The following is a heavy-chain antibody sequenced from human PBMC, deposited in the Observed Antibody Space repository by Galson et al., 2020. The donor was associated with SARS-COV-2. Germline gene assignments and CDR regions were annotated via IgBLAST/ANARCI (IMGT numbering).Heavy chain of an antibody. Sequence: GESLKISCVASGLTFSRYPMNWVRQPPGKGLEWVPAMNGYGTSIYYADSVKGRFTISRDNSKNTLYLQMNSLRVEDTAVYYCGEGSKNTYDYRGQGTLVTVSS. J-gene: IGHJ4*02. V-gene: IGHV3-23*01. CDR2: MNGYGTSI. D-gene: IGHD4-4*01. CDR1: GLTFSRYP. CDR3: GEGSKNTYDY.